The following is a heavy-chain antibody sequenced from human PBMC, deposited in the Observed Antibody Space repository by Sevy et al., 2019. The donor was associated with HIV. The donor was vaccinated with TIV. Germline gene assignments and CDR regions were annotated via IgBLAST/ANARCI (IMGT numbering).Heavy chain of an antibody. V-gene: IGHV1-58*01. CDR1: GFTFTSSA. CDR2: IVVGSGNT. Sequence: ASVKVSCKASGFTFTSSAVQWVRQARGQRLEWIGWIVVGSGNTNYAQTFQERVIITRDMSTSTAYMELSSLRSEDTAVYYCAAAPSTGILQFRDYWGQGTLVTVSS. CDR3: AAAPSTGILQFRDY. D-gene: IGHD3-9*01. J-gene: IGHJ4*02.